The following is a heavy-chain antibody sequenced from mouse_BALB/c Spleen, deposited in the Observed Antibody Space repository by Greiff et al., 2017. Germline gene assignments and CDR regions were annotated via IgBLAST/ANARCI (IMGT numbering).Heavy chain of an antibody. CDR2: ISSGGST. CDR3: ARGDYYGSSYRYFDV. Sequence: EVKVEESGGGLVKPGGSLKLSCAASGFTFSSYAMSWVRQTPEKRLEWVASISSGGSTYYPDSVKGRFTISRDNARNILYLQMSSLRSEDTAMYYCARGDYYGSSYRYFDVWGAGTTVTVSS. V-gene: IGHV5-6-5*01. D-gene: IGHD1-1*01. CDR1: GFTFSSYA. J-gene: IGHJ1*01.